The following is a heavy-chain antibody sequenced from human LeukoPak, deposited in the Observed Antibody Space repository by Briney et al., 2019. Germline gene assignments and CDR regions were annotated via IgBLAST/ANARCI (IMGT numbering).Heavy chain of an antibody. Sequence: GGSLRLSCAASGFSFSSYGMSWVRQAPGKGLEWVSAISGSGGSTYYADSVKGRFTISRDNSKNTLYLQMNSLRAEDTAVYYCAKDYDAVWGGTDYWGQGTLVTVSS. CDR1: GFSFSSYG. CDR3: AKDYDAVWGGTDY. D-gene: IGHD3-16*01. V-gene: IGHV3-23*01. J-gene: IGHJ4*02. CDR2: ISGSGGST.